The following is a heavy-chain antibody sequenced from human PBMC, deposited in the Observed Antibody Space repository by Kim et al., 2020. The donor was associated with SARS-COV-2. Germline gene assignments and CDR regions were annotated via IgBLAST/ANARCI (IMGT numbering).Heavy chain of an antibody. D-gene: IGHD5-18*01. CDR3: ARDSTAQPFYYYGMDV. J-gene: IGHJ6*02. CDR1: GFTFSSYS. CDR2: ISSSSSYI. Sequence: GGSLRLSCAASGFTFSSYSMNWVRQAPGKGLEWVSSISSSSSYIYYADSVKGRFTISRDNAKNSLYLQMNSLRAEDTAVYYCARDSTAQPFYYYGMDVWGQGTTVTVSS. V-gene: IGHV3-21*01.